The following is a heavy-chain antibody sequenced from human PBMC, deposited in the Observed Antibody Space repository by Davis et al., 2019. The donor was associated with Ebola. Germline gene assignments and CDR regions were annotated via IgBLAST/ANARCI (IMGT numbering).Heavy chain of an antibody. Sequence: ASVKVSCKASGYTFTSYGISWVRKAPGQGLERMGWISAYSGNTNYAQKLQGRVTMTTDTSTSTAYMELRSLRSEDTAVYYCARRNDYGDHFYYYYYGMDVWGQGTTVTVSS. CDR1: GYTFTSYG. V-gene: IGHV1-18*01. D-gene: IGHD4-17*01. CDR3: ARRNDYGDHFYYYYYGMDV. CDR2: ISAYSGNT. J-gene: IGHJ6*02.